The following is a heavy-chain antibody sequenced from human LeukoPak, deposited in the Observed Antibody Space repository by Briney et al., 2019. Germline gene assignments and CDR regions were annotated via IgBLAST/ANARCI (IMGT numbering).Heavy chain of an antibody. CDR2: IYPGDSDT. Sequence: GESLKISCKGSGYSLVNYWIAWVRQMPGQGLEWMGIIYPGDSDTTYNPSFQGQVTISADKSTNTAYLQWNSLKASDTAMYYCARRAGGVSYYYFDSWGPGTQVAVAS. CDR3: ARRAGGVSYYYFDS. CDR1: GYSLVNYW. J-gene: IGHJ4*02. V-gene: IGHV5-51*01. D-gene: IGHD2-21*02.